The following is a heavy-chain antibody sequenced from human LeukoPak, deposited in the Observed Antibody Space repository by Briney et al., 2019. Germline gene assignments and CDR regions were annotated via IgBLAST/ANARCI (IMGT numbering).Heavy chain of an antibody. J-gene: IGHJ4*02. CDR2: VYYTGNT. CDR1: GGSISNYF. CDR3: ARDVYCSGGSCRGTPSLFDS. D-gene: IGHD2-15*01. V-gene: IGHV4-59*01. Sequence: SETLSLTCTVSGGSISNYFWSWIRQPPGKGLEWIGYVYYTGNTNYNPSLKSRVTISVDTSKNQFSLKLSSVTAADTAVYYCARDVYCSGGSCRGTPSLFDSWGQGTLVTVSS.